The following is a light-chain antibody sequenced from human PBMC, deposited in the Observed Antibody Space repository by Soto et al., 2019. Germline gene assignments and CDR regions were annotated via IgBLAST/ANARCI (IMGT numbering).Light chain of an antibody. CDR1: SSDVGGYNY. CDR2: EVS. V-gene: IGLV2-14*01. Sequence: QSALTQPASVSGSPGQSITISCTGTSSDVGGYNYVSWYQQHPSKAPKLMIYEVSDRPSGISNRFSGSKSGNTASLTISGLQAEDEADYYCSSYTSSLSYVFGTGTKVTVL. J-gene: IGLJ1*01. CDR3: SSYTSSLSYV.